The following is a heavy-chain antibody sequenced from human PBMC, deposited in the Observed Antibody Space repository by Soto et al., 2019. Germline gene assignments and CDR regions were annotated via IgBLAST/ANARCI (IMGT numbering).Heavy chain of an antibody. D-gene: IGHD3-3*01. Sequence: SETLSLTCTVSGGSVSSGSYYWSWIRQPPGKGLEWIGYIYYSGSTNYNPSLKSRVTISVDTSKNQFSLKLSSVTAADTAVYYCARAAYDFWSATGFGPWGQGTLVTVSS. V-gene: IGHV4-61*01. J-gene: IGHJ5*02. CDR1: GGSVSSGSYY. CDR2: IYYSGST. CDR3: ARAAYDFWSATGFGP.